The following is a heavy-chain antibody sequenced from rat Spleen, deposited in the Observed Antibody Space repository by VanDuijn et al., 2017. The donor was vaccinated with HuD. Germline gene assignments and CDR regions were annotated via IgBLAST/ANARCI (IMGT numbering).Heavy chain of an antibody. CDR3: TGYGGYGDA. CDR2: IWSNGDT. J-gene: IGHJ4*01. D-gene: IGHD1-11*01. Sequence: QVQLRESGPGLVQPSQTLSLTCTVSGFSLISNSVHWVRQPPGKGLEWMGVIWSNGDTSYKSALKSRLSITRDTSKSQVFLKMNSLQTEDTAIYFCTGYGGYGDAWGQGASVTVSS. V-gene: IGHV2-1*01. CDR1: GFSLISNS.